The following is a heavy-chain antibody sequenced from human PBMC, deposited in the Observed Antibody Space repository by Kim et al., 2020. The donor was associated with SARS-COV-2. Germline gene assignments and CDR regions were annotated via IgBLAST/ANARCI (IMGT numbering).Heavy chain of an antibody. CDR2: IDPSDSYT. CDR1: GYSFTSYW. CDR3: ARHPAGSSWYGP. J-gene: IGHJ5*02. V-gene: IGHV5-10-1*01. Sequence: GESLKISCKGSGYSFTSYWISWVRQMPGKGLEWMGRIDPSDSYTNYSPSFQGHVTISADKSISTAYLQWSSLQASDTAMYYCARHPAGSSWYGPWGQGTLVTVSS. D-gene: IGHD6-13*01.